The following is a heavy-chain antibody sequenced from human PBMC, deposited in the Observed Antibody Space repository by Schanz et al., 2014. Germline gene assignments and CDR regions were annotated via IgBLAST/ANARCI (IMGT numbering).Heavy chain of an antibody. CDR2: IIPILGIA. D-gene: IGHD2-21*01. V-gene: IGHV1-69*08. CDR3: ARDRLECGAECYSVEVFEI. Sequence: QVQLVQSGAEVKKPGSSMKVSCKASGGTFSTYTISWVRQAPGQGLEWMGRIIPILGIANYEQKFQDKVTITADTSTTTAYMELSGLRSEDTAVYYCARDRLECGAECYSVEVFEIWGQGTLVIVSS. J-gene: IGHJ4*02. CDR1: GGTFSTYT.